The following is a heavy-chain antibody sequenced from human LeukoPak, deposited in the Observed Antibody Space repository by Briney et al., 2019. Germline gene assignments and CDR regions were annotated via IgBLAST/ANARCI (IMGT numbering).Heavy chain of an antibody. V-gene: IGHV1-8*01. CDR3: ARGPYYYDSSGYYHDY. Sequence: GASVKVSCKASGYTFTSYDINWVRQATGQGLEWMGWINPNSGNTGYAQKFQGRVTMTRNTSISTAYMELSSLRSEDTAVYYCARGPYYYDSSGYYHDYWAQGTLVTVSS. D-gene: IGHD3-22*01. CDR2: INPNSGNT. CDR1: GYTFTSYD. J-gene: IGHJ4*02.